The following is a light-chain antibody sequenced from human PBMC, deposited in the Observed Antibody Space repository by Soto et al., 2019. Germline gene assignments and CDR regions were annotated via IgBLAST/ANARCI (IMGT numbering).Light chain of an antibody. J-gene: IGKJ3*01. CDR2: GAS. Sequence: EIVLTQSPGTLSLSPGERATLSCRASQSISSNYLAWYQQRPGQAPRLLILGASCRATGIPDRFSGSGSGTDFTLTISRLEPEDFAVYYCQQYSSSPPEFTFGPGTRVESK. V-gene: IGKV3-20*01. CDR1: QSISSNY. CDR3: QQYSSSPPEFT.